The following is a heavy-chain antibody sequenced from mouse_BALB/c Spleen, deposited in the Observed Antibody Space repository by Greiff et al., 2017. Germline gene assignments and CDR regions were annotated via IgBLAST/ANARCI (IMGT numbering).Heavy chain of an antibody. V-gene: IGHV5-17*02. CDR3: AREYGNYDAWFAY. Sequence: EVMLVESGGGLVQPGGSRKLSCAASGFTFSSFGMHWVRQAPEKGLEWVAYISSGSSTIYYADTVKGRFTISRDNPKNTLFLQMTSLRSEDTAMYYCAREYGNYDAWFAYWGQGTLVTVSA. J-gene: IGHJ3*01. CDR1: GFTFSSFG. CDR2: ISSGSSTI. D-gene: IGHD2-10*02.